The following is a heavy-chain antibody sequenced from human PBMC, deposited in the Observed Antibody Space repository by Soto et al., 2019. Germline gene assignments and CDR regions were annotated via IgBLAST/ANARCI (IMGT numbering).Heavy chain of an antibody. J-gene: IGHJ4*02. CDR2: INPNNGGV. V-gene: IGHV1-2*02. D-gene: IGHD3-22*01. CDR3: ARDAHYYDRSGFSN. Sequence: QVQLVQSGAEVKKPGASVKVSCKASGYTFTGYYIHWVRQAPGQGLEWMGWINPNNGGVNYAQKFQGRVTMTRDTSISTASMELSRLRSDDTAGYYCARDAHYYDRSGFSNWGQGTLVTVSS. CDR1: GYTFTGYY.